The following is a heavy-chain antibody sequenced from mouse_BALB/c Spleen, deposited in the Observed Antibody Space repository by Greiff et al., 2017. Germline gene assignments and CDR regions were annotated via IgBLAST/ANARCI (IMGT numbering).Heavy chain of an antibody. CDR1: GYTFTSYV. CDR2: INPYNDGT. D-gene: IGHD2-3*01. CDR3: ARYDGYYGGYAMDY. Sequence: VQLQQSGPELVKPGASVKMSSKASGYTFTSYVMHWVKQKPGQGLEWIGYINPYNDGTKYNEKFKGKATLTSDKSSSTAYMELSSLTSEDSAVYYCARYDGYYGGYAMDYWGQGTSVTVSS. J-gene: IGHJ4*01. V-gene: IGHV1-14*01.